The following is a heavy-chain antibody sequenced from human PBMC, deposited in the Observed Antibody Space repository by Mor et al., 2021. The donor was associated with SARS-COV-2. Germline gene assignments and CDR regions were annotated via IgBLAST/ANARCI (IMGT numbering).Heavy chain of an antibody. CDR2: EK. CDR3: ARFRVVPAAIGYYYYMDV. D-gene: IGHD2-2*01. Sequence: EKNYVDSVKGRFTISRDNAKNSQYLQMHSLRAEDTAVYYCARFRVVPAAIGYYYYMDVWGKGTTVTV. J-gene: IGHJ6*03. V-gene: IGHV3-7*03.